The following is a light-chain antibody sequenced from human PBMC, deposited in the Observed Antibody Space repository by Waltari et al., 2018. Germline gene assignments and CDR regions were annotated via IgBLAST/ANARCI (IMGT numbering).Light chain of an antibody. CDR3: QKYGRLPAT. V-gene: IGKV3-20*01. J-gene: IGKJ1*01. Sequence: EIVLTQSPGTLSLSPGERATLSCRASQSVSRTLAWYQQKPGQAPRLRIYDASTRATGIADRVSGSGSGTDFSLTISRLEPEDFAVYYCQKYGRLPATFGQGTKVEIK. CDR2: DAS. CDR1: QSVSRT.